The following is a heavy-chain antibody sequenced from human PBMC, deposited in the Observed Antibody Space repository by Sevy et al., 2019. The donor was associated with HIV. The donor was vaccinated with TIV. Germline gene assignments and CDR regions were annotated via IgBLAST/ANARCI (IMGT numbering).Heavy chain of an antibody. Sequence: GGSLRLSCAASGFPFSSYAMSWVRQAPGKGLEWVSAIGGSGGGTYYADSVKGRFTISRDNSKNTLYLQMNSLRAEDTAVYYCAKPPWIDQRAFEYWGQGTLVTVSS. CDR3: AKPPWIDQRAFEY. CDR1: GFPFSSYA. V-gene: IGHV3-23*01. J-gene: IGHJ4*02. D-gene: IGHD2-2*03. CDR2: IGGSGGGT.